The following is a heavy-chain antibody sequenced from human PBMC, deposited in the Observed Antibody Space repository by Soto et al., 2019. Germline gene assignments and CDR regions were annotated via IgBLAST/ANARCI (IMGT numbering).Heavy chain of an antibody. J-gene: IGHJ1*01. CDR2: IYYSGST. D-gene: IGHD6-13*01. CDR1: GGSISSSSYY. Sequence: SETLSLTCTVSGGSISSSSYYWGWIRQPPGKGLEWIGSIYYSGSTYYNPSLKSRVTISVDTSKNQFSLKLSSVTAADTAVYYCARNFYSSSWRHEHFQHWGQGTLVTVYS. V-gene: IGHV4-39*01. CDR3: ARNFYSSSWRHEHFQH.